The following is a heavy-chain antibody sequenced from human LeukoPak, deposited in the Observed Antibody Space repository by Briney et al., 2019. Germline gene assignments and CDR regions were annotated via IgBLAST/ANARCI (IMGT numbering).Heavy chain of an antibody. CDR2: IYHSGST. Sequence: SETLSLTCTVSGGSISSGGYYWSWIRQPPGKGLEWIGYIYHSGSTYYNPSLKSRVTISVDRSKNQFSLKLSSVTAADTAVYYCARVFRGSSSSSWYDYWGQGTLVTVSS. D-gene: IGHD6-13*01. CDR3: ARVFRGSSSSSWYDY. CDR1: GGSISSGGYY. V-gene: IGHV4-30-2*01. J-gene: IGHJ4*02.